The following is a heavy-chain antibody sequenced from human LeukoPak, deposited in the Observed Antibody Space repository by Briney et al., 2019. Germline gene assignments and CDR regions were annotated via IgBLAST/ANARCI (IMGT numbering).Heavy chain of an antibody. Sequence: PGGSLRLSCAASGFTFSSYSMNWVRQAPGKGLEWVSSISSSSSYIYYADSVKGRLTISRDNAKNSLYLQMNSLRAEDTAVYYCARDTKQLPFGYWGQGTLVTVSS. J-gene: IGHJ4*02. CDR3: ARDTKQLPFGY. D-gene: IGHD6-13*01. CDR1: GFTFSSYS. CDR2: ISSSSSYI. V-gene: IGHV3-21*01.